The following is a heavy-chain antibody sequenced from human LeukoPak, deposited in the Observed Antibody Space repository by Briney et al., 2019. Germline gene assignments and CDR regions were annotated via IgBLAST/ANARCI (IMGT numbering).Heavy chain of an antibody. CDR3: AGGSGLIGWYYFDY. J-gene: IGHJ4*02. Sequence: ASVKVSCKASGYTFTSYGISWVRQAPGQGLEWMGWISAYNGNTNYAQKLQGRVTMTTDTSTSTAYMELRSLRSDDTAVYYCAGGSGLIGWYYFDYWGQGTLVTVSS. CDR2: ISAYNGNT. D-gene: IGHD3-3*01. CDR1: GYTFTSYG. V-gene: IGHV1-18*01.